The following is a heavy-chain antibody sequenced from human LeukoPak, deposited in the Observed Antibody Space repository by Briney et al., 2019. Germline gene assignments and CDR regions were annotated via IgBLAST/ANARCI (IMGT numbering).Heavy chain of an antibody. V-gene: IGHV3-23*01. J-gene: IGHJ4*02. D-gene: IGHD4/OR15-4a*01. CDR3: AKTPYGGTVGYFDY. Sequence: PGGSLRLSCAASGFTFSSYAMGWVRQAPGKGLEWVSAISGSGGSTYYADSVKGRFTISRDNSKNTLYLQMNSLRAEDTAVYYCAKTPYGGTVGYFDYWGQGTLVTVSS. CDR2: ISGSGGST. CDR1: GFTFSSYA.